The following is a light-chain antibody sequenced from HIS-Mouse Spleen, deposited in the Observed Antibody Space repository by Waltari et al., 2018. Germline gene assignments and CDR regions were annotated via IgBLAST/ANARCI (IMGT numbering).Light chain of an antibody. Sequence: QSALTQPPPVSGSPGQSLTIPCTGTSSDGGGYNYVSWYQPHPGKAPKLMIYDVSNWPSGGSNRFSGSKSGNTASLTISGLQAEDEADDYCSSYTSSSTEVFGGGTKLTVL. CDR2: DVS. V-gene: IGLV2-14*03. CDR3: SSYTSSSTEV. J-gene: IGLJ2*01. CDR1: SSDGGGYNY.